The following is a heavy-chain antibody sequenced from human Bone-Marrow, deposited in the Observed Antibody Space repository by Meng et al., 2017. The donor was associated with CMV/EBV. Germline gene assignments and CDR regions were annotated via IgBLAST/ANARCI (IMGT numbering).Heavy chain of an antibody. J-gene: IGHJ6*02. Sequence: SETLSLTCTVSGGSISSSSYYWGWIRQPPEKGLEWIGSIYYSGSTYYNPSLKSRVTISVDTSKNQFSLKLSSVTAADTAVYYCARGLGSDYYYYGMDVWGQGTTVTVSS. CDR2: IYYSGST. V-gene: IGHV4-39*07. CDR1: GGSISSSSYY. CDR3: ARGLGSDYYYYGMDV.